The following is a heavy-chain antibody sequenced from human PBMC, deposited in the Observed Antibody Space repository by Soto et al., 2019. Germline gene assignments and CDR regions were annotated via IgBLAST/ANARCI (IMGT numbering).Heavy chain of an antibody. Sequence: QVQVVESGGGVAQPGRSLRLSCTVSGFIFKNYGMQWVRQAPGKGLEWVAVISEDGSSKYYADSVKGRFTISRDNSENTVYLHMNSLSAEATAVCYCTNGCGRGFDLCDSWGQGTLVTVSS. V-gene: IGHV3-30*18. CDR2: ISEDGSSK. CDR1: GFIFKNYG. J-gene: IGHJ4*02. D-gene: IGHD5-12*01. CDR3: TNGCGRGFDLCDS.